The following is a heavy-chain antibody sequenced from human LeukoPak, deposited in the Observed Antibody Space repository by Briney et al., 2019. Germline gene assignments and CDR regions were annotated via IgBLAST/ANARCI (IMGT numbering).Heavy chain of an antibody. D-gene: IGHD2-21*02. CDR2: MYYSGST. V-gene: IGHV4-39*01. CDR1: GGSISSSSYY. CDR3: AKTVTAIAPWYFDY. Sequence: SETLSLTCTVSGGSISSSSYYWGWIRQPPGKGLEWIGGMYYSGSTYYNPSLKSRVTMSVDTSKNQFSLKLSSVTAADTAVYYCAKTVTAIAPWYFDYWGQGTLVTASS. J-gene: IGHJ4*02.